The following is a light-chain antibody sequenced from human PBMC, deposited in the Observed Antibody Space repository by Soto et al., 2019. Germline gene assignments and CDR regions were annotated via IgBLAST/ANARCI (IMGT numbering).Light chain of an antibody. V-gene: IGKV1-39*01. CDR3: QQSDRTPWT. CDR1: QFISSH. J-gene: IGKJ1*01. Sequence: DLQMTQSPSSVSASVGDRVTITCRASQFISSHLNWYQHKPGKAPKVLIYGASNLQFGVPSRFSGSGFGTDFTLTISSLQSEDFATYYCQQSDRTPWTFGHGTKVEIK. CDR2: GAS.